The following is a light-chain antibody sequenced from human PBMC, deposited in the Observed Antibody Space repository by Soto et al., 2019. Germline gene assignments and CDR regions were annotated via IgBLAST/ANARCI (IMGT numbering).Light chain of an antibody. Sequence: EIVLTQSPGTLSLSPGERATLSCRASQSVSSSFLAWYQHKPGQAPRLLIYGASSRATGIPDRFSGSGSGTDFTLTISRLEPEDFAVYYCQQYDSSPWTFGQGTKGEIK. CDR3: QQYDSSPWT. V-gene: IGKV3-20*01. CDR1: QSVSSSF. CDR2: GAS. J-gene: IGKJ1*01.